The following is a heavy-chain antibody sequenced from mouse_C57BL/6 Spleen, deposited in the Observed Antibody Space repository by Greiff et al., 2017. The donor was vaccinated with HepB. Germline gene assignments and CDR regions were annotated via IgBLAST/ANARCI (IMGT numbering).Heavy chain of an antibody. CDR3: ARGATVVATTGPFAY. Sequence: QVQLQQSGPELVKPGASVKLTCKASGYTFTSYDINWVKQRPGQGLEWIGWIYPRDGSTKYNEKFKGKATLTVDTSSSTAYMELHSLTSEDSEVYFCARGATVVATTGPFAYWGQGTLVTVSA. J-gene: IGHJ3*01. CDR2: IYPRDGST. CDR1: GYTFTSYD. D-gene: IGHD1-1*01. V-gene: IGHV1-85*01.